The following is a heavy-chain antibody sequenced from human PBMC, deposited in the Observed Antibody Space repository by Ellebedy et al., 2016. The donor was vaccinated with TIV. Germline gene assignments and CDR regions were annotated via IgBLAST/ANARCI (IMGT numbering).Heavy chain of an antibody. CDR2: FDPEDGET. V-gene: IGHV1-24*01. Sequence: ASVKVSCKASGYTFTSYYMHWVRQAPGKGLEWMGGFDPEDGETIYAQKFQGRVTMTEDTSTDTAYMELSSLRSEDTAVYYCHLYYYGSGSYLPNPESFDYWGQGTLVTVSS. D-gene: IGHD3-10*01. J-gene: IGHJ4*02. CDR1: GYTFTSYY. CDR3: HLYYYGSGSYLPNPESFDY.